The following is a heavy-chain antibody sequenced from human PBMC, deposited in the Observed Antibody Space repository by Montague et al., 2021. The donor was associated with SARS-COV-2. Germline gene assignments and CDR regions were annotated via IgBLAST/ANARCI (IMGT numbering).Heavy chain of an antibody. CDR1: GGSISSYY. J-gene: IGHJ4*02. CDR2: IYYSGST. D-gene: IGHD3-16*01. CDR3: ARGGESSLLETPLDY. Sequence: SETLSLTCTVSGGSISSYYWSWIRQPPGKGLEWIGHIYYSGSTNYNPSLKSRVTISVDTSKNQFSLKLSSVTAADTAVYYCARGGESSLLETPLDYWGQGALVTVSS. V-gene: IGHV4-59*01.